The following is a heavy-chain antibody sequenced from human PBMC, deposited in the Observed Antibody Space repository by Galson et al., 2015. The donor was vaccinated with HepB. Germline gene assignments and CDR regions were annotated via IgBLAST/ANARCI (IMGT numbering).Heavy chain of an antibody. CDR1: NYAFNTFG. J-gene: IGHJ5*02. V-gene: IGHV1-18*01. D-gene: IGHD6-6*01. CDR3: ARDRAQGVVIAAALNNRFDP. CDR2: ISAYTGNT. Sequence: SVKVSCKASNYAFNTFGLSWIRQAPGQGLEWIGWISAYTGNTNYAKKFQGRVAITTDTSTSTAYMELRSLRSDDTAVYFCARDRAQGVVIAAALNNRFDPWGQGTLVTVSS.